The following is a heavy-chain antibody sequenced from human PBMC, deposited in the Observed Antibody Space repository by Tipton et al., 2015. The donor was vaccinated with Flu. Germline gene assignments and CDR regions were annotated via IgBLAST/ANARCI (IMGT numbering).Heavy chain of an antibody. D-gene: IGHD4-11*01. CDR2: IHRSGST. CDR3: ARRDFSNYVSDPKNWFDR. CDR1: GGSISSYY. J-gene: IGHJ5*02. V-gene: IGHV4-59*08. Sequence: LRLSCTVSGGSISSYYWNWIRQPPGKGLEWIATIHRSGSTKYNPSLKSRVTISVDTSKNQFYLEMRSVTAADMAVYYCARRDFSNYVSDPKNWFDRWGQGSLVTVSS.